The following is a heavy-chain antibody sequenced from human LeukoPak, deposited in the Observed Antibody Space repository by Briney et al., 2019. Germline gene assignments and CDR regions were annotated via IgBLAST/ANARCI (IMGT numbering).Heavy chain of an antibody. CDR3: ARDLSNWNGGY. D-gene: IGHD1-20*01. J-gene: IGHJ4*02. CDR2: INAGNGNR. Sequence: ASVKVSCKASGYTFTDYAMHWVRQAPGQRLEWMGWINAGNGNRKYSQKFQGRVTITWDTFASIAYMELSSLRSEDTAVYYCARDLSNWNGGYWGQGTLVTVSS. CDR1: GYTFTDYA. V-gene: IGHV1-3*01.